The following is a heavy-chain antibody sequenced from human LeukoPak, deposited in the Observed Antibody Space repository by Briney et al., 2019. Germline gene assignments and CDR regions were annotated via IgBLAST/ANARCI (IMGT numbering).Heavy chain of an antibody. CDR1: GGSISTNNW. J-gene: IGHJ3*02. Sequence: SGTLSLTCAVSGGSISTNNWWIWVRQPPGKGLEWIGKIYQSGSTNYNPSLKSRVTISVDKSKNQFSLKLRSVTAADTAVYYCARDWSGDSPTQHAFDIWGQGTMVTVSS. CDR3: ARDWSGDSPTQHAFDI. D-gene: IGHD3-22*01. CDR2: IYQSGST. V-gene: IGHV4-4*02.